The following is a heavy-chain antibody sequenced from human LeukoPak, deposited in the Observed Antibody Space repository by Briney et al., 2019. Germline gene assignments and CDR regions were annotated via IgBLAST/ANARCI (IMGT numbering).Heavy chain of an antibody. V-gene: IGHV3-21*01. CDR2: ISSSSSYI. J-gene: IGHJ6*02. CDR3: ARGGAAADYYYYYGMDV. Sequence: WGSLRLSYAASGFTFSSYSMNWVRQAPGKGLEWVSSISSSSSYIYYADSVKGRFTISRDNAKNSLYLQMNSLRAEDTAVYYCARGGAAADYYYYYGMDVWGQGTTVTVSS. CDR1: GFTFSSYS. D-gene: IGHD6-13*01.